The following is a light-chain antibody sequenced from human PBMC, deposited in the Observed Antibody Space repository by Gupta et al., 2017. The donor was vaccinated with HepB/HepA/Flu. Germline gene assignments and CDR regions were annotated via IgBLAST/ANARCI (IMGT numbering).Light chain of an antibody. CDR1: SSNIGSNY. CDR3: STWDVSLSGRGV. V-gene: IGLV1-47*01. Sequence: SVLTQPPSLSGPPGQRVTISCSGSSSNIGSNYVYWYQHLPGTAPKLLIYRNNQRHSGGPDRFSGSKSGTSASLAISGLRSEDEADYYCSTWDVSLSGRGVFGGGTKLTVL. J-gene: IGLJ2*01. CDR2: RNN.